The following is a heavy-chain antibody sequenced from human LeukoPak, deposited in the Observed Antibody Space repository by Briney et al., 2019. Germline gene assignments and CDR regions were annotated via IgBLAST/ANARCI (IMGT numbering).Heavy chain of an antibody. D-gene: IGHD1-26*01. V-gene: IGHV3-74*01. CDR1: GFTFSRDW. Sequence: GGSLRLSCAASGFTFSRDWMHWVRQAPGKGLVWVSRINSDGSITTYADSVRGRFTISRDNAKNTLYLQMNSLRAEDTAVYYCARGVGGGDYWGQGTLVTVSS. J-gene: IGHJ4*02. CDR2: INSDGSIT. CDR3: ARGVGGGDY.